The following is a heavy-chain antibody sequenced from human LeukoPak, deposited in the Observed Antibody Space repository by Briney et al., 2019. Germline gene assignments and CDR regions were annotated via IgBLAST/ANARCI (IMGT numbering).Heavy chain of an antibody. V-gene: IGHV1-8*01. J-gene: IGHJ3*02. CDR3: ATYSSSWWSAFDI. CDR1: GYTFTSYD. D-gene: IGHD6-13*01. Sequence: ASVKVSCKASGYTFTSYDINWMRQAPGQGLEWMGWMNPNSGNTGYAQKFQGRVTMTRNTSISTAYMELSSLRSEDTAVYYCATYSSSWWSAFDIWGQGTMVTVSS. CDR2: MNPNSGNT.